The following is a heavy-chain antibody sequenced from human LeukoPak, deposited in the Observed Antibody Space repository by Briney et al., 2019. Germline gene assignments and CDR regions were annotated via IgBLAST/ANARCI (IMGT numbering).Heavy chain of an antibody. J-gene: IGHJ6*03. Sequence: SETLSLTCTVSGGSISSYYWSWIRQPPGKGLEWIGYIYYSGSTNYNPSLKSRVTISVDTSKNQFSLKLSSVTAADTAVYYCARACPHPIYYYYYMDVWGKGTTVTVSS. CDR1: GGSISSYY. V-gene: IGHV4-59*01. CDR2: IYYSGST. CDR3: ARACPHPIYYYYYMDV.